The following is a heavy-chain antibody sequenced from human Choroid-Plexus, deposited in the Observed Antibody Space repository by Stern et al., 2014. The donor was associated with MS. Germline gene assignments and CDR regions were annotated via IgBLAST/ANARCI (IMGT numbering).Heavy chain of an antibody. J-gene: IGHJ5*02. CDR3: AKDRQYLTYFFDH. CDR2: VSYDGTKK. Sequence: VQLVDSGGGVVQPGRPLRLSCVACGFTFGSCAMHWGRPAPGKGLECGAGVSYDGTKKYYADSVKGRFTISRDNSQTTLYMQMSSLRPEDTAVYYCAKDRQYLTYFFDHWGQGSLVTVSS. CDR1: GFTFGSCA. D-gene: IGHD2/OR15-2a*01. V-gene: IGHV3-30*18.